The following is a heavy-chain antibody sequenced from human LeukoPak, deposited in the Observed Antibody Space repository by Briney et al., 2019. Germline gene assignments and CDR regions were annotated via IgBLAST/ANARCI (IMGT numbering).Heavy chain of an antibody. Sequence: PGGALRLSCAASGFTFSSYWMHWVRQAPGKGLEGVSRINSDGGSTTYADSVKGRFTISSDNAKNTMYLQMSRLRADDSAVYYSGRGGLTGQMAAFDYWGQGALVTVST. CDR2: INSDGGST. CDR1: GFTFSSYW. J-gene: IGHJ4*02. CDR3: GRGGLTGQMAAFDY. D-gene: IGHD3-9*01. V-gene: IGHV3-74*01.